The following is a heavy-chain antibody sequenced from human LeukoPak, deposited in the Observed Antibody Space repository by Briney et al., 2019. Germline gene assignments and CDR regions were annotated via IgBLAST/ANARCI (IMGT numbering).Heavy chain of an antibody. J-gene: IGHJ4*02. CDR2: INSDGSTT. V-gene: IGHV3-74*01. CDR3: ARARDSGSYRDDY. Sequence: PGGSLRLSRAASGFTFSSHWMHWVRQAPGKGLVWVSRINSDGSTTTYADSVKGRFTISRDNANNTLYLQMSSLRAEDTAVYYCARARDSGSYRDDYWGQGTLVTVSS. D-gene: IGHD1-26*01. CDR1: GFTFSSHW.